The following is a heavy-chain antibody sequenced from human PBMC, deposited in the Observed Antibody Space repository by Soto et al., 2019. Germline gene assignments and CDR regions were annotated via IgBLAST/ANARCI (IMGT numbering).Heavy chain of an antibody. V-gene: IGHV4-39*01. J-gene: IGHJ5*02. CDR3: ARQSPIRNTNWFDP. CDR2: IYYSGST. D-gene: IGHD3-16*01. Sequence: PSETLSLTCTVSGGSISSSSYYWGWIRQPPGKGLEWIGSIYYSGSTYYNPSLKSRVTISVDTSKNQFSLKLSSVTAADTAVYYCARQSPIRNTNWFDPWGQGTLVTVSS. CDR1: GGSISSSSYY.